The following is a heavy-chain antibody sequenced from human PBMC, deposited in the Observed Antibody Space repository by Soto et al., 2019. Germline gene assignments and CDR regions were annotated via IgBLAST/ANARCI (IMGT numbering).Heavy chain of an antibody. Sequence: PGGSLRLSCAASGFTFSSYAMHWVRQAPGKGLEWVAVISYDGSNKYYADSVKGRFTISRDNSKNTLYLQMNSLRAEDTAVYYCARDRRASERDILTGYYGPSGEPPYYFDYWGQGTLVTVSS. J-gene: IGHJ4*02. CDR1: GFTFSSYA. V-gene: IGHV3-30-3*01. CDR2: ISYDGSNK. CDR3: ARDRRASERDILTGYYGPSGEPPYYFDY. D-gene: IGHD3-9*01.